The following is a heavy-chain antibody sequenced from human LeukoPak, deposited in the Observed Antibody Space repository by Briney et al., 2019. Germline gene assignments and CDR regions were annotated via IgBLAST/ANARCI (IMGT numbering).Heavy chain of an antibody. CDR3: ARVCQQLVRRYYYYYGMDV. Sequence: PSETMSLTCTVSGGSISRYYWSWIRPPAGKVLEWIGRIYISGSTNYNPSLKSRVTMSVDTSKNQFSLNLSSVTAADTAVYYCARVCQQLVRRYYYYYGMDVWGQGTTVTVSS. CDR2: IYISGST. D-gene: IGHD6-13*01. V-gene: IGHV4-4*07. CDR1: GGSISRYY. J-gene: IGHJ6*02.